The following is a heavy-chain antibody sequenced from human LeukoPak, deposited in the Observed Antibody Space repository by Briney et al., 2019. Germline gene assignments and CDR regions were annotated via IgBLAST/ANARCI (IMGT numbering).Heavy chain of an antibody. CDR3: ARDKGEMWYDSSGQGWFDP. CDR1: GYTFTSYG. Sequence: ASVEVSCKASGYTFTSYGISWVRQAPGQGLEWMGWISAYNGNTNYAQKLQGRVTMTTDTSTSTAYMELRSLRSDDTAVYYCARDKGEMWYDSSGQGWFDPWGQGTLVTVSS. CDR2: ISAYNGNT. D-gene: IGHD3-22*01. V-gene: IGHV1-18*01. J-gene: IGHJ5*02.